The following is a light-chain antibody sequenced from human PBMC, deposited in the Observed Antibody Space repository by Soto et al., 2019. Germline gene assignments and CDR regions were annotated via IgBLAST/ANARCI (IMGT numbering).Light chain of an antibody. CDR2: DAS. CDR1: QSVSSY. J-gene: IGKJ3*01. V-gene: IGKV3-11*01. CDR3: QQRSNWPRGT. Sequence: DIVLTQSPSTLSSSPGERATISCRASQSVSSYLAWYQQKPGQAPRLLIYDASNRATGIPARFSGSGSGTDFSLTISSLEPEDFVVYYCQQRSNWPRGTFGPGTKVDIK.